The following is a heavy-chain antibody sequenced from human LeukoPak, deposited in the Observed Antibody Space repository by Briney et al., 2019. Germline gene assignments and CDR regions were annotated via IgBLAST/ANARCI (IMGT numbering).Heavy chain of an antibody. CDR3: ARSPDGVDN. D-gene: IGHD3-10*01. J-gene: IGHJ4*02. V-gene: IGHV3-7*01. CDR1: GFIFSNYW. CDR2: IKEDGSEI. Sequence: GGSLRLSCAASGFIFSNYWMTWVRQTPGKGLEFVANIKEDGSEIFYLDSVKGRFTITRDNAKNSVYLQMNSLRAEDTAVYYCARSPDGVDNWGQGTLVTVSS.